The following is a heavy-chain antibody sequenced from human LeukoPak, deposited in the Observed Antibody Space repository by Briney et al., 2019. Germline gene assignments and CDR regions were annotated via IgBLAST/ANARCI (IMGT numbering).Heavy chain of an antibody. CDR1: GGSISSYY. V-gene: IGHV4-59*01. D-gene: IGHD6-13*01. J-gene: IGHJ4*02. Sequence: PSETLSLTCTVSGGSISSYYWSWIRQPPGKGLEWIGYIYYSGSTNYNPSLKSRVTISVDTSKNQFSLKLSSVTAADTAVYYCAAAADFGYFDYWGQGTLVTASS. CDR3: AAAADFGYFDY. CDR2: IYYSGST.